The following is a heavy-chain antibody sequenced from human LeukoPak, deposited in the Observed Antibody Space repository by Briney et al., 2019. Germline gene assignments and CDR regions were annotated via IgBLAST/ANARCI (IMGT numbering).Heavy chain of an antibody. CDR2: ISSDGGSA. J-gene: IGHJ4*02. CDR1: GFTFNDFA. Sequence: GESLKISCAASGFTFNDFAMHWVRQAPGRGLEYLSAISSDGGSAYYATSVKGRFTISRDNSKNTLYLQMASLRAEDMAVYYCARDRGGSLLFDYWRRATLVTVSS. D-gene: IGHD1-26*01. V-gene: IGHV3-64*01. CDR3: ARDRGGSLLFDY.